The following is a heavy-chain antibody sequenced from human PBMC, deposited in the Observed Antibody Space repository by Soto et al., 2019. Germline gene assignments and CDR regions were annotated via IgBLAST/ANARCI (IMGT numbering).Heavy chain of an antibody. CDR1: GGSISIVGYS. Sequence: SETLSLTCAVSGGSISIVGYSWRWIRQPPGKGLEWIGYIYHSGSTYYNPSLKSRVTISLDRSKNQFSMTLSSVTAADQAVYYCSRGRRYDFWSGYCNWFDPWGKGTRGTVSS. V-gene: IGHV4-30-2*01. D-gene: IGHD3-3*01. CDR3: SRGRRYDFWSGYCNWFDP. J-gene: IGHJ5*02. CDR2: IYHSGST.